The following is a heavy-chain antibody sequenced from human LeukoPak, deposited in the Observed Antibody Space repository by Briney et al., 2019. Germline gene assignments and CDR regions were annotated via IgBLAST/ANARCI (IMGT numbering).Heavy chain of an antibody. J-gene: IGHJ3*02. CDR2: ISVYNGHT. V-gene: IGHV1-18*01. Sequence: ASVKVSCKASGYTFTNYGINWVRQAPGQGLEWMGWISVYNGHTNYAQRLQGRVTMTTDISTRTAYMELRSLRSDDTAVYYCARAGLWELPRYAFDIWGQGTMVTVSS. CDR3: ARAGLWELPRYAFDI. D-gene: IGHD1-26*01. CDR1: GYTFTNYG.